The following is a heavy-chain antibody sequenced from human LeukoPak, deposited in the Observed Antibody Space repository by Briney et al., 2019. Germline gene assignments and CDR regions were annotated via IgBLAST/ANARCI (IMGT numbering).Heavy chain of an antibody. D-gene: IGHD2-2*01. V-gene: IGHV3-66*01. CDR1: GFTVSSNY. CDR3: ARRYCSSTSCHDY. Sequence: GGSLRLSCAASGFTVSSNYMSWVRKAPGKGLEWISVSYSCGSTYYADSVKGRFRISRDNSKTTQYLQLNSMRADDTAVYYCARRYCSSTSCHDYWGQGTLVNVPS. CDR2: SYSCGST. J-gene: IGHJ4*02.